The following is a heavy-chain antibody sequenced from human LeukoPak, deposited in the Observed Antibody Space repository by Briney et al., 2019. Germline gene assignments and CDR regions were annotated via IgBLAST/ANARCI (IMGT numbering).Heavy chain of an antibody. Sequence: SETLSLTCTVSGGSISSGGYYWSWIRQHPGKGLEWIGYIYYSGSTYYNPSLKSRVTISVDTSKNQFSLKLSSVTAADTAVYYCARVYVATVDYWGQGTLVIVSS. CDR2: IYYSGST. CDR3: ARVYVATVDY. D-gene: IGHD5-12*01. J-gene: IGHJ4*02. CDR1: GGSISSGGYY. V-gene: IGHV4-31*03.